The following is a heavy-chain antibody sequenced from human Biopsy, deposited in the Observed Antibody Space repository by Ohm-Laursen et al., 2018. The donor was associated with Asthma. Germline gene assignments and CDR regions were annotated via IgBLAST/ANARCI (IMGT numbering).Heavy chain of an antibody. V-gene: IGHV5-51*01. D-gene: IGHD1-7*01. J-gene: IGHJ4*02. CDR2: IFAANSET. CDR3: ARFIDGTFFVDY. CDR1: GYTFSDSW. Sequence: ASLKLSCKASGYTFSDSWIGWVRQMPGKGLAWMGIIFAANSETKYSPSFQGQVTISADMSISTAFLQWSSLKASDTAIYYCARFIDGTFFVDYWGQGTLVTVSS.